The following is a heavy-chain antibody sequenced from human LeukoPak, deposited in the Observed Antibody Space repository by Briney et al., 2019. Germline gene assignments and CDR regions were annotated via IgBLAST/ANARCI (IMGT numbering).Heavy chain of an antibody. CDR2: ISGGGDNT. CDR3: AKEGFGEPRYYGMDV. J-gene: IGHJ6*02. V-gene: IGHV3-23*01. Sequence: GGSLRLSCEASGFTFNNYAMSWVRQAPGKGLEWVSSISGGGDNTYYADSVKGRFTISRHNSKNMLYLQMNSLRAEDTAVYYCAKEGFGEPRYYGMDVWGQETTVTISS. D-gene: IGHD3-10*01. CDR1: GFTFNNYA.